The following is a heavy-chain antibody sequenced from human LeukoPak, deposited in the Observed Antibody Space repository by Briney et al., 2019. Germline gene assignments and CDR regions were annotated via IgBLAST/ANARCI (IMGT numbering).Heavy chain of an antibody. CDR3: ARDWTDTAMGVFDY. V-gene: IGHV3-7*01. Sequence: GGSLRLSCAASGLTFSSYWMSWVRQAPGKGLEWVANIKQDGSEKYYVDSVKGRFIISRDNAKNSLYLQMNSLSAEDTAVYYCARDWTDTAMGVFDYWGQGTLVTVSS. CDR1: GLTFSSYW. D-gene: IGHD5-18*01. J-gene: IGHJ4*02. CDR2: IKQDGSEK.